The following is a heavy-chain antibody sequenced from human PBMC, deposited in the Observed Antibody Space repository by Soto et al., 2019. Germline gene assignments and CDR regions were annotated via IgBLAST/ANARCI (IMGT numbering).Heavy chain of an antibody. Sequence: GESLKISCKGSGYSFTSYWIGWVRQMPGKGLEWMGIIYPGDSDTRYSPSFQGQVTISADKSISTAYLQWSSLKASDTAMYYCARLITFGGVIPSTRAFDIWGQGTMVTVSS. CDR1: GYSFTSYW. D-gene: IGHD3-16*02. CDR2: IYPGDSDT. J-gene: IGHJ3*02. CDR3: ARLITFGGVIPSTRAFDI. V-gene: IGHV5-51*01.